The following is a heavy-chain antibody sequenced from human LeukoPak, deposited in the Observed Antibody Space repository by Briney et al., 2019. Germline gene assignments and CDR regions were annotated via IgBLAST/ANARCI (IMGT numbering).Heavy chain of an antibody. CDR1: GFTFTSSA. J-gene: IGHJ4*02. CDR2: IVVGSGNT. CDR3: AAWGPTDYFDY. V-gene: IGHV1-58*01. Sequence: GTSVKVSCKASGFTFTSSAVQWVRQARGQRLEWIGWIVVGSGNTNYAQKFQERLTITRDMSTSTAYMELSSLRSEDTAVYYCAAWGPTDYFDYWGQGTLVTVSS. D-gene: IGHD3-16*01.